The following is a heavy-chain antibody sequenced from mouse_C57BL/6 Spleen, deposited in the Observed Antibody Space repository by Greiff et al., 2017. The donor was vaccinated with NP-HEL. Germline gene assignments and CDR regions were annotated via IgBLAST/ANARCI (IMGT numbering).Heavy chain of an antibody. V-gene: IGHV1-85*01. CDR3: ARGGVTTVVARRYCDG. J-gene: IGHJ1*03. D-gene: IGHD1-1*01. CDR2: IYPRDGST. CDR1: GYTFTSYD. Sequence: VKLVESGPELVKPGASVKLSCKASGYTFTSYDINWVKQRPGQGLAWIGWIYPRDGSTKYNEKFKGKATLTVDTSSRTAYLELHSLTSEDCAVYFCARGGVTTVVARRYCDGGGTGTTVTVSS.